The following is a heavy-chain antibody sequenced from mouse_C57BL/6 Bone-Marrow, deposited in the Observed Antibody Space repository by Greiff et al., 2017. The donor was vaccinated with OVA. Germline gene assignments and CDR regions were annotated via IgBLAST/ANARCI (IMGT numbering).Heavy chain of an antibody. CDR2: IDPENGDT. CDR3: TTGLPSNWDYAMDY. V-gene: IGHV14-4*01. J-gene: IGHJ4*01. Sequence: EVQLQQSGAELVRPGASVKLSCTASGFNIKDDYMHWVKQRPEQGLEWIGWIDPENGDTEYASKFQGKATITADTSSNTAYLQLSSLTSEDTAVYYCTTGLPSNWDYAMDYWGQGTSVTVSS. D-gene: IGHD2-5*01. CDR1: GFNIKDDY.